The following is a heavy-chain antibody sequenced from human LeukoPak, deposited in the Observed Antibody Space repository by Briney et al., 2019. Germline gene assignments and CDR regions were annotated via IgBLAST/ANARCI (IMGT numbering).Heavy chain of an antibody. CDR1: GFTFSSYE. V-gene: IGHV3-21*01. CDR2: ISSSSSYI. Sequence: PGGSLRLSCAASGFTFSSYEMNWVRQAPGKGLEWVSSISSSSSYIYYADSVKGRFTISRDNAKNSLYLQMSSLRAEDTAVYSCARVSHATTDFDYWGQGTLVTVSS. CDR3: ARVSHATTDFDY. J-gene: IGHJ4*02. D-gene: IGHD1-26*01.